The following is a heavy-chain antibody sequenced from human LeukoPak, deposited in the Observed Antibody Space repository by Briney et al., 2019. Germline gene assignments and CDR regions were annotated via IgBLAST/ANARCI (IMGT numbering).Heavy chain of an antibody. CDR2: IYYSGST. J-gene: IGHJ6*03. CDR1: GGSISSYY. Sequence: SETLSLTCTVSGGSISSYYWSWIRQPPGKGLEWIGYIYYSGSTNYNPSLKSRVTISVDTSKNQFSLKLSSVTAADTAVYYCARYEGSRYYYYYMDVWGKGTTVTVSS. V-gene: IGHV4-59*12. CDR3: ARYEGSRYYYYYMDV. D-gene: IGHD3-3*01.